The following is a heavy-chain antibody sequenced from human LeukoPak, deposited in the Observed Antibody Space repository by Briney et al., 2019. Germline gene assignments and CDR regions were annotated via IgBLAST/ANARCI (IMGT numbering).Heavy chain of an antibody. CDR3: AKGGYINIWRNYFDY. D-gene: IGHD2-2*02. Sequence: GGSLRLSCAASGFTFSSYAMSWVRQAPGKGLEWVSAISGSGGSTYYTDSVKGRFTVSRDNSKNTLYLQMNSLRAEDTAIYYCAKGGYINIWRNYFDYWGQGTLVTVSS. CDR1: GFTFSSYA. V-gene: IGHV3-23*01. CDR2: ISGSGGST. J-gene: IGHJ4*02.